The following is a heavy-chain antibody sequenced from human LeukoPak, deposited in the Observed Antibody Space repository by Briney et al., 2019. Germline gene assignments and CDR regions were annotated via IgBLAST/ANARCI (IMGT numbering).Heavy chain of an antibody. CDR2: IGSSDNRI. J-gene: IGHJ4*02. CDR3: AREIVAGTFDS. Sequence: GGSLRLSCAASGFTLNDYYMSWIRQAPGTELEGVSDIGSSDNRISYADSVKGRFTISRDIAKNSLYLQVNSLRAEDTAVYYCAREIVAGTFDSWGQGTLVTVSS. D-gene: IGHD6-19*01. V-gene: IGHV3-11*01. CDR1: GFTLNDYY.